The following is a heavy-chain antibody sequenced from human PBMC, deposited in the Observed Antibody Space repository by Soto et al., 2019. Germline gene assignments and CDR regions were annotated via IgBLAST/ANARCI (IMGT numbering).Heavy chain of an antibody. Sequence: EVPLVESGGGLVQPGGSLRLSCAASGFTFSSYWMPWVRQAPGQGLEWVAKIKEDGSEQNYVDSAKGRFTISRDNAKSSLYLQMNSLRVDDTAMYYCTRNQVRADYWGQGTLVTVSS. CDR1: GFTFSSYW. CDR3: TRNQVRADY. D-gene: IGHD3-10*01. V-gene: IGHV3-7*01. J-gene: IGHJ4*02. CDR2: IKEDGSEQ.